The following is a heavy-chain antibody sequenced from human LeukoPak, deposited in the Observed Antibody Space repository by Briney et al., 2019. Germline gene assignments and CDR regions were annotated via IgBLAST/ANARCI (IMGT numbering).Heavy chain of an antibody. J-gene: IGHJ6*03. CDR1: GGSISSGGYY. Sequence: PSETLSLTCTVSGGSISSGGYYWSWIRQPPGKGLEWIGYIYHSGSTYYNPSLKSRVTISVDRSKNQFSLKLSSVTAADTAVYYCARVPRSYYYYYYMDVWGKGTTVTVS. CDR3: ARVPRSYYYYYYMDV. CDR2: IYHSGST. V-gene: IGHV4-30-2*01.